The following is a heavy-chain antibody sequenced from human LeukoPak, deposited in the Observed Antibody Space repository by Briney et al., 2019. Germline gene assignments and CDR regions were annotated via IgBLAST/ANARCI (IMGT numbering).Heavy chain of an antibody. CDR3: ASSIVGPFDY. J-gene: IGHJ4*02. CDR2: LYHSGRT. CDR1: GGSISSGGYY. V-gene: IGHV4-30-2*01. D-gene: IGHD1-26*01. Sequence: SETLSLTCTVSGGSISSGGYYWSWIRQPPGKGLEWIGFLYHSGRTYYNPSLKSRVTISLDRSKNQFSLKLTSVTAADTAVYYCASSIVGPFDYWGQGTLVTVSS.